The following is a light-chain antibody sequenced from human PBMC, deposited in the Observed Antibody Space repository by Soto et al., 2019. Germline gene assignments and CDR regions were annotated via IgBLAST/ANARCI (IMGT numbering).Light chain of an antibody. J-gene: IGLJ1*01. CDR3: GTWDSSLSVSYV. V-gene: IGLV1-51*01. Sequence: QSVLTQPPSVSAAPGQKVTISCSGSSSNIGSNSVSWYQQLPGTAPKLLIYDNNKRPSGIPDRFSGSKSGTSATLGITGLQTGDEADYYCGTWDSSLSVSYVFGTGTKVTVL. CDR1: SSNIGSNS. CDR2: DNN.